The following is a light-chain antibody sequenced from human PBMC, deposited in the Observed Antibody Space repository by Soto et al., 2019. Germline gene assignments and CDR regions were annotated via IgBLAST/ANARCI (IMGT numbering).Light chain of an antibody. J-gene: IGKJ4*01. CDR2: SAS. Sequence: DIQMTQSPSSVSASVGARVTITGRASQGISSWLAWYQQKPGKAPDLMSYSASTLQSGVPSRFRGSGSETEFSLTIRALKPEDFATYYCQQLSRYPLTFGGGTKVDI. CDR3: QQLSRYPLT. V-gene: IGKV1-12*01. CDR1: QGISSW.